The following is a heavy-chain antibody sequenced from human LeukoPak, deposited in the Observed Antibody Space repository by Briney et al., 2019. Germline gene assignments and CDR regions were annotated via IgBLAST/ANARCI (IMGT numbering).Heavy chain of an antibody. CDR2: ITGGANSV. CDR1: GFTFSAFS. V-gene: IGHV3-23*01. Sequence: GGSLRLSCAASGFTFSAFSMTWVRQAPGKAPEWVSSITGGANSVFYADSVKGRFTFSRHNSKNTLYLQMNSLRAEDTAVYYCAKGAAAGKVDWFDPWGEGTLVTVSS. D-gene: IGHD6-13*01. J-gene: IGHJ5*02. CDR3: AKGAAAGKVDWFDP.